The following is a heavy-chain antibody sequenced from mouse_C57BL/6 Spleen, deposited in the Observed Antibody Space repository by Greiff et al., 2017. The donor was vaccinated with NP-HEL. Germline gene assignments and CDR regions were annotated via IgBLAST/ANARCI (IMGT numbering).Heavy chain of an antibody. CDR2: IDPETGGT. CDR1: GYTFTDYE. Sequence: QVQLQQSGAELVRPGASVTLSCKASGYTFTDYEMHWVKQTPVHGLEWIGAIDPETGGTAYNQKFKGKAILTADKSSSTAYMELRSLTSEDSAVYYCTRNYYDSSYDYWGQGTTLTVSS. CDR3: TRNYYDSSYDY. D-gene: IGHD1-1*01. J-gene: IGHJ2*01. V-gene: IGHV1-15*01.